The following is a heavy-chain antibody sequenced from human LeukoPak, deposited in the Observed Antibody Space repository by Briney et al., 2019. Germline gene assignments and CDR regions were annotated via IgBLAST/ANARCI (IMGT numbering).Heavy chain of an antibody. V-gene: IGHV1-2*02. CDR1: GYTFTDYY. CDR2: INPNSGGT. CDR3: ARGGWTGYNYGSLPEYYFDY. J-gene: IGHJ4*02. D-gene: IGHD5-18*01. Sequence: ASVKVSCKASGYTFTDYYMHWVRQAPGQGLEWMGWINPNSGGTNYAQKFQGRVTMTRDTSISTAYMELSRLRSDDTAVYYCARGGWTGYNYGSLPEYYFDYWGQGTLVIVSS.